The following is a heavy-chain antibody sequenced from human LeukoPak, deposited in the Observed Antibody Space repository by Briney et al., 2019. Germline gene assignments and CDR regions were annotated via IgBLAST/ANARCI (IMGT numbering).Heavy chain of an antibody. D-gene: IGHD3-22*01. J-gene: IGHJ4*02. Sequence: ASVKVSCKASGFTFTSSAMQWVRQARGQRLEWIGWIVVGSGNTNYAQKFQERVTITRDMSTSTAYMELSSLRSEDTAVYYCAAGALGSGYYPIDYWGQGTLVTVSS. CDR1: GFTFTSSA. CDR3: AAGALGSGYYPIDY. V-gene: IGHV1-58*02. CDR2: IVVGSGNT.